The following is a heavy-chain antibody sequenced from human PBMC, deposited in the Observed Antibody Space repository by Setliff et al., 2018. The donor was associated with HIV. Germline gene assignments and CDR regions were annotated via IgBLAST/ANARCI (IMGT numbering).Heavy chain of an antibody. CDR1: GFTFDDYA. D-gene: IGHD4-17*01. CDR3: ASFFGDYGY. CDR2: IGSSNHGI. V-gene: IGHV3-9*01. J-gene: IGHJ4*01. Sequence: PGGSLRLSCAASGFTFDDYAMHWVRQAPGKGLDWVAHIGSSNHGIHYTASVQGRFTVSRDNANNLLFLQMDSLGAEDTAVYYCASFFGDYGYWGHGTQVTVSS.